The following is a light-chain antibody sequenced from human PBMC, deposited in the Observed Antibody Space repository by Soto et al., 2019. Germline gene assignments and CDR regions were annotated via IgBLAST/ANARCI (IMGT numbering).Light chain of an antibody. Sequence: EIVLTQSPGTLSLSPGERATLSRISSQSVSSSYLACYQQKPGQPPRLLIYDSSTRATGFPDRFSGSGSGTDFTLTIIRLEPEDFAVYYCQQYDISPWTFGQGTKVDIK. V-gene: IGKV3-20*01. CDR3: QQYDISPWT. CDR1: QSVSSSY. CDR2: DSS. J-gene: IGKJ1*01.